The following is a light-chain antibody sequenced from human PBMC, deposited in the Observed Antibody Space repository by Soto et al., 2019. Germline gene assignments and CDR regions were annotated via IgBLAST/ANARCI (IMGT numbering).Light chain of an antibody. Sequence: DIQMTQSPSSLSASVGDRVTIGCRASQNINTYLAWFQQKPGKAPKSRIYAATNLQGGVPSRFSGTGSGTEFSLTISSLQPEDVATYYCQQYERYPLSFGGGTKLDI. J-gene: IGKJ4*01. V-gene: IGKV1-16*01. CDR2: AAT. CDR1: QNINTY. CDR3: QQYERYPLS.